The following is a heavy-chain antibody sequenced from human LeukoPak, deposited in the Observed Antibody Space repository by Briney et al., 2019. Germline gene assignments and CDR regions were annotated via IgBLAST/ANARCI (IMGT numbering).Heavy chain of an antibody. CDR3: ARDEPYYSGHTVY. CDR1: GFTFSSYW. CDR2: IKQDGSEK. J-gene: IGHJ4*02. V-gene: IGHV3-7*01. D-gene: IGHD1-26*01. Sequence: GGSLGLSCAASGFTFSSYWMSWVRQAPGKGLEWVANIKQDGSEKYYVDSVKGRFTISRDNAKNSLYLQMNSLRAEDTAVYYCARDEPYYSGHTVYWGQGTLVTVSS.